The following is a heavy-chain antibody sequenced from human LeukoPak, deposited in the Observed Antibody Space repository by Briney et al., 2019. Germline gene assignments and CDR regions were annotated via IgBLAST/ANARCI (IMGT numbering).Heavy chain of an antibody. CDR3: AKDKSNYDMLTGGAFEI. J-gene: IGHJ3*02. CDR1: GFTFDDYA. D-gene: IGHD3-9*01. CDR2: ISWNSGSI. Sequence: GRSLRLSCAASGFTFDDYAMHWVRQAPGKGLEWVSGISWNSGSIGYADSVKGRFTISRDNAKNSLYLQMNSLRAEDMALYYCAKDKSNYDMLTGGAFEIWGQRTMVTASS. V-gene: IGHV3-9*03.